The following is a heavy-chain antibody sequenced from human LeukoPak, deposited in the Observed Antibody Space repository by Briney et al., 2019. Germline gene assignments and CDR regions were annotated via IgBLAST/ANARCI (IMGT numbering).Heavy chain of an antibody. CDR2: ISSSSSTI. V-gene: IGHV3-48*01. D-gene: IGHD3-10*01. Sequence: GGSLRLSCAASGFTFSSYWMHWVRQAPGKGLEWVSYISSSSSTIYYADSVKGRFTISRDNAKNSLYLQMNSLRAEDTAVYYCARDRITMVRGVIRPTFDYWGQGTLVTVSS. J-gene: IGHJ4*02. CDR3: ARDRITMVRGVIRPTFDY. CDR1: GFTFSSYW.